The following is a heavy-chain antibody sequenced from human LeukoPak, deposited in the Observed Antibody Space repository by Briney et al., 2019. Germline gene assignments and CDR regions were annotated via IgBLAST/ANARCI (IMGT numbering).Heavy chain of an antibody. CDR1: GGSVSSGSYY. CDR3: ARAPFVGSGWYIYYFDY. CDR2: IYYSGST. V-gene: IGHV4-61*01. J-gene: IGHJ4*02. D-gene: IGHD6-19*01. Sequence: SETLSLTCTVSGGSVSSGSYYWSWIRQPPGKGLEWLGYIYYSGSTNYNPSLKSRVTISVDMSKNQFSLKLSSVTAADTAVYYCARAPFVGSGWYIYYFDYWGQGTLVTVSS.